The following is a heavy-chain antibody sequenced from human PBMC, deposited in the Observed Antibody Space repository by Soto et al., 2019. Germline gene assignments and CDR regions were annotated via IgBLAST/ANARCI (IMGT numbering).Heavy chain of an antibody. D-gene: IGHD2-2*01. J-gene: IGHJ5*02. Sequence: SETLSVTCTVSVGSIRISSSYWGWLRQPPGKGLEWIALISYSGTSFYNLSLKNRGAISVDTSKNQFSLTVQSVTAADTAVYYCARINQEDFNRNSDWFDPWGQGTMVTVSS. V-gene: IGHV4-39*01. CDR2: ISYSGTS. CDR3: ARINQEDFNRNSDWFDP. CDR1: VGSIRISSSY.